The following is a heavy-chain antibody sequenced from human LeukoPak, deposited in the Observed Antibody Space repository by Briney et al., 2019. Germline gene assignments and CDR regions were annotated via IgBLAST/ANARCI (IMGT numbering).Heavy chain of an antibody. CDR2: IYTSGST. Sequence: SETLSLTCTVSGDSNSSYYWSWIREPAGKGLEWIGRIYTSGSTNYNPSLKSRVTMSVDTSKNQFSLKLSSVTAADTAVYYCARDRVVITGDWFDPWGQGTLVTVSS. J-gene: IGHJ5*02. CDR3: ARDRVVITGDWFDP. CDR1: GDSNSSYY. V-gene: IGHV4-4*07. D-gene: IGHD3-22*01.